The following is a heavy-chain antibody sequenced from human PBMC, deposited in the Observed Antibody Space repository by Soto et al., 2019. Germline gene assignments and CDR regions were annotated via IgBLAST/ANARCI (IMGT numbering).Heavy chain of an antibody. D-gene: IGHD1-7*01. CDR3: ARVPGELHLLDAFDV. Sequence: QIQLVQSGGEVKKPGASVNVSCKASGYTFTKYGIGWVRQAPGQGLEWMGWISTYNVNTIYAQNFQDIVTMTTDTSTSTAYMELKSLTSDDTAVYYCARVPGELHLLDAFDVWGQGTMLTVSS. V-gene: IGHV1-18*01. CDR2: ISTYNVNT. CDR1: GYTFTKYG. J-gene: IGHJ3*01.